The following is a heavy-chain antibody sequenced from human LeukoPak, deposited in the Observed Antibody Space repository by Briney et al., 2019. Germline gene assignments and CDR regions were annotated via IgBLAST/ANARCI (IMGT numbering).Heavy chain of an antibody. D-gene: IGHD6-6*01. CDR1: GYTFTSYD. J-gene: IGHJ6*02. Sequence: GASVKVSCKAPGYTFTSYDINWVRQATGQGLEWMGWMNPNSGNTGYAQKFQGRVTMTRNTSISTAYMELSSLRSEDTAVYYCARGSSSPLYYYYYGMDVWGQGTTVTVPS. CDR3: ARGSSSPLYYYYYGMDV. V-gene: IGHV1-8*01. CDR2: MNPNSGNT.